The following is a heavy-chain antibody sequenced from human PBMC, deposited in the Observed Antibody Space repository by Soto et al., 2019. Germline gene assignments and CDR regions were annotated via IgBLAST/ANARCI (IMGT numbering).Heavy chain of an antibody. J-gene: IGHJ4*02. V-gene: IGHV1-18*01. CDR1: GYTFTSYG. CDR2: ISAYNGNT. CDR3: AREFGTMVRGVDFDY. Sequence: ASVKVSCKASGYTFTSYGISWVRQAPGQGLEWMGWISAYNGNTNCAQKLQGRVTMTTDTSTSTAYMELRSLRSDDTAVYYCAREFGTMVRGVDFDYWGQGTLVTVSS. D-gene: IGHD3-10*01.